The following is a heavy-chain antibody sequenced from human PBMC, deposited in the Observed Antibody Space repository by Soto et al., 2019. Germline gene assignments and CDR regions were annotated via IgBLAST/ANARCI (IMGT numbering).Heavy chain of an antibody. CDR1: GFTFSSYA. CDR3: ARDGSSSYYGMDV. V-gene: IGHV3-30-3*01. J-gene: IGHJ6*02. CDR2: ISYDGSNK. D-gene: IGHD6-6*01. Sequence: PVGSLRLSCAASGFTFSSYAMHWVRQAPGKGLEWVAVISYDGSNKYYADSVKGRFTISRDNSKNTLYLQMNSLRAEDTAVYYCARDGSSSYYGMDVWGQGTTVTVSS.